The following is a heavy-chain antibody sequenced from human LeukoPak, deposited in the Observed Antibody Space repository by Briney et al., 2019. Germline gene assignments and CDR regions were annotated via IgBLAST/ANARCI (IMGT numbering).Heavy chain of an antibody. CDR2: IIPIFVTA. J-gene: IGHJ6*03. Sequence: GASVKVSCKASGGTFSSYAISWVRQAPGQGLEWMGGIIPIFVTANYAQKFQGRVTITADESTSTAYMELSSLRSEDTAVYYCARGSSKYCSGGSCYRTAYYYYMDVWGKGTTVTISS. CDR1: GGTFSSYA. CDR3: ARGSSKYCSGGSCYRTAYYYYMDV. D-gene: IGHD2-15*01. V-gene: IGHV1-69*13.